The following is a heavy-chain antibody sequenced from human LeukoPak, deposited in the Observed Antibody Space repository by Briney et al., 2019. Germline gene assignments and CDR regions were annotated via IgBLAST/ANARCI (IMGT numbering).Heavy chain of an antibody. Sequence: PGRSLRLSCAASGFTFSSYAMHWVRQAPGKGLEWVAVISYDGSNKYYADSVKGRFTISRDNSKNTLYLQMNSLRAEDTAVYYCARDLITMVRGVMFYYYYGMDVWGQGTTVTVSS. V-gene: IGHV3-30-3*01. D-gene: IGHD3-10*01. CDR1: GFTFSSYA. CDR2: ISYDGSNK. CDR3: ARDLITMVRGVMFYYYYGMDV. J-gene: IGHJ6*02.